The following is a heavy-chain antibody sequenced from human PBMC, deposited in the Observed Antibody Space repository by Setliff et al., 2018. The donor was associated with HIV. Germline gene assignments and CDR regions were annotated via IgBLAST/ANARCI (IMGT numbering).Heavy chain of an antibody. CDR3: VRDPGASVWVGASVYYLEY. CDR1: GFTFKDFG. Sequence: KLGGSLRLSCTASGFTFKDFGMTWVRQAPGKGLEWVSSISSYEDDTYYADSLRGRFTVSRDNAKNSLHLQMNSLSVDDTAVYYCVRDPGASVWVGASVYYLEYWGQGSQVTVSS. CDR2: ISSYEDDT. V-gene: IGHV3-21*01. J-gene: IGHJ4*02. D-gene: IGHD1-26*01.